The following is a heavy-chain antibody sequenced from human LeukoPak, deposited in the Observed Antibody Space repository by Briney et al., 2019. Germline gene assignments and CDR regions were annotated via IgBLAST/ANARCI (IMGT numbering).Heavy chain of an antibody. J-gene: IGHJ4*02. D-gene: IGHD3-22*01. Sequence: SETLSLTCAVSGYSISSGYYWGWIRQPPGKGLEWIGGIYHSGSTYYNPSLKSRVTISVDTSKNQFSLKLSSVTAADTAVYYCARQGDYYDSSGYYYVDYWGQGTLVTVSS. CDR3: ARQGDYYDSSGYYYVDY. CDR1: GYSISSGYY. CDR2: IYHSGST. V-gene: IGHV4-38-2*01.